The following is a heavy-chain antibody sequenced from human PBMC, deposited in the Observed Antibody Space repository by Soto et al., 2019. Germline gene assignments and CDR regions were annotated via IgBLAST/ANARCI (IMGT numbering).Heavy chain of an antibody. CDR1: GGSISSYY. J-gene: IGHJ4*02. V-gene: IGHV4-59*08. Sequence: SETLSLTCTVSGGSISSYYWSWIRQPPGKGLEWIGYIYYSGSTNYNPSLKSRFTIAVDTSKNQFSLKLSSVTAADTAVYYCARLKYYYGSGSYYYLDYWGQGTLVTVSS. D-gene: IGHD3-10*01. CDR2: IYYSGST. CDR3: ARLKYYYGSGSYYYLDY.